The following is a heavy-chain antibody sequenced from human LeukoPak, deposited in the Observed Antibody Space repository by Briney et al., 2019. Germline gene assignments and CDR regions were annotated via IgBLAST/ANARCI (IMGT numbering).Heavy chain of an antibody. CDR3: ARLAGEPNPDAFDI. V-gene: IGHV1-46*01. CDR1: GYTFTSYY. D-gene: IGHD3-16*01. Sequence: VASVKVSCKASGYTFTSYYMHWVRQAPGQGLEWMGIINPSGGSTSYAQKLQGRVTMTTDTSTSTAYMELRSLRSDDTAVYYCARLAGEPNPDAFDIWGQGTMVTVSS. CDR2: INPSGGST. J-gene: IGHJ3*02.